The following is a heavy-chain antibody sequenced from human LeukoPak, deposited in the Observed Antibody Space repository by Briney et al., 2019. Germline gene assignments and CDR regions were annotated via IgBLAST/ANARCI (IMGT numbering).Heavy chain of an antibody. Sequence: SETLSLTCTVSGYSISSSYYWGWIRQPPGKGLEWIGSIYYSGSTYYNPSLKSRVTISVDTSKNQFSLKLSSVTAADTAVYYCARGGTPNYSSGWVYMDVWGEGTTVTISS. CDR3: ARGGTPNYSSGWVYMDV. CDR2: IYYSGST. V-gene: IGHV4-38-2*02. CDR1: GYSISSSYY. D-gene: IGHD6-25*01. J-gene: IGHJ6*03.